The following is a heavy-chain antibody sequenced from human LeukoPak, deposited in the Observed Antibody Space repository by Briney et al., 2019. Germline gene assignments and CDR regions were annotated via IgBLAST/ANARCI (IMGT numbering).Heavy chain of an antibody. CDR3: AKLQGYFDY. V-gene: IGHV3-23*01. CDR2: ITGDGTTT. Sequence: GGSLRLSCEASGLTLGSYGMSWVRQAPGKGLQWVSAITGDGTTTYYADSVKGRFTISRDNSKNMLYLQMSSLRAEDTAVYYCAKLQGYFDYWGQETLVPVSS. CDR1: GLTLGSYG. J-gene: IGHJ4*02.